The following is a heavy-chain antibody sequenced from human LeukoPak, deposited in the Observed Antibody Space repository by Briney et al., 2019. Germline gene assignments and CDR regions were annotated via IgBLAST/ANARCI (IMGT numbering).Heavy chain of an antibody. J-gene: IGHJ4*02. V-gene: IGHV4-59*01. CDR1: GGSISGYY. CDR2: IYHGGST. CDR3: ARGGIAAAALVHLDY. D-gene: IGHD6-13*01. Sequence: SETLSLTCTVSGGSISGYYWSWIRQPPGKGREWSGYIYHGGSTIYDPSLKSRVPISVDTYKNQFSLKLSSVTAADTAVYYCARGGIAAAALVHLDYWGQGTLVTVSS.